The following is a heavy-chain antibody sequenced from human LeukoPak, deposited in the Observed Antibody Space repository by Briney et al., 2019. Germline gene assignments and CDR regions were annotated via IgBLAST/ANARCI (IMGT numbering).Heavy chain of an antibody. V-gene: IGHV4-30-2*01. CDR2: IYHSGST. J-gene: IGHJ6*02. CDR1: GGSISSGGYS. Sequence: SETLSLTCAVSGGSISSGGYSWSWIRQPPGKGLEWIGYIYHSGSTYYNPSLKSRATISVDRSKNQFSLRLSSVTAADTAVYYCARELGYCTNGVCYNYYGMDVWGQGTTVTVSS. D-gene: IGHD2-8*01. CDR3: ARELGYCTNGVCYNYYGMDV.